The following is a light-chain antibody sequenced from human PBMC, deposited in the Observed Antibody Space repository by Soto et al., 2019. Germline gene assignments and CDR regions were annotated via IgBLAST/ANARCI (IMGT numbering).Light chain of an antibody. J-gene: IGKJ4*01. Sequence: EIVLTQSPATLSLSPGERATLSCRASQSVNSFLAWYQQKPGQAPRLLIYDTSNRATDIPARFSGSGSGTDFTLTISSLEPEDFAVYYCQQRSNRLLTFGGGTKVEMK. CDR2: DTS. V-gene: IGKV3-11*01. CDR3: QQRSNRLLT. CDR1: QSVNSF.